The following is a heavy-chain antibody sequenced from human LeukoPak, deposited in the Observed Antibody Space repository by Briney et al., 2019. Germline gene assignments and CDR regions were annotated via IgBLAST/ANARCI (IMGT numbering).Heavy chain of an antibody. CDR3: ARLSNSGSYNYFDY. J-gene: IGHJ4*02. V-gene: IGHV4-59*08. D-gene: IGHD3-10*01. CDR2: IFYSGST. CDR1: GGSISTYY. Sequence: SETLSLTCTVSGGSISTYYWSWIRQPPGKGLEWIGYIFYSGSTNYNPSLKSRVTISVDTSKNQFSLKLSSVTAADTAVYYCARLSNSGSYNYFDYWGQGTLVTVSS.